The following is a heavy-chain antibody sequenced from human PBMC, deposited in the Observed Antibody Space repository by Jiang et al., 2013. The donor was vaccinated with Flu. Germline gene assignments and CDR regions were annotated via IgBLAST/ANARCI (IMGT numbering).Heavy chain of an antibody. Sequence: LKPSETLSLTCAVSGGSLGAYFWTWIRQPPGGGLEWIGEINLSGFSNYNPSLKSRATMFLDSSKNQFSLKLTSVTAADTAIYYCVRVSYVAFFFEYWGQGTLVTVSS. CDR1: GGSLGAYF. J-gene: IGHJ4*02. CDR3: VRVSYVAFFFEY. CDR2: INLSGFS. D-gene: IGHD5-18*01. V-gene: IGHV4-34*01.